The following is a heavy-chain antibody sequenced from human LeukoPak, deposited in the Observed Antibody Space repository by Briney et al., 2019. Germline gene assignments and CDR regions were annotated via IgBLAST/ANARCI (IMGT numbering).Heavy chain of an antibody. CDR2: IWYDGSNK. J-gene: IGHJ4*02. CDR3: ARGGPEWPLDY. D-gene: IGHD3-3*01. Sequence: PGGSLRLSCAASGFTFRSYEMNWVRQAPGKGLEWVAVIWYDGSNKYYADSVKGRFTISRDNSKNTLYLQMNSLRAEDTAVYYCARGGPEWPLDYWGQGTLVTVSS. V-gene: IGHV3-33*08. CDR1: GFTFRSYE.